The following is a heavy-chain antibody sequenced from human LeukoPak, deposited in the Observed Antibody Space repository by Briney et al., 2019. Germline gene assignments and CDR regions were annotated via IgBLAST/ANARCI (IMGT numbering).Heavy chain of an antibody. D-gene: IGHD3-22*01. CDR1: GYTFTSYA. CDR3: ARVGRDSSGYYSVDY. J-gene: IGHJ4*02. Sequence: AASVKVSCKASGYTFTSYAMNWVRQAPGQGLEWMGWINTNTGNLTYAQGFTGRFVFSLDTSVSTAYLQISSLKAEDTAVYYCARVGRDSSGYYSVDYWGQGTLVTVSS. V-gene: IGHV7-4-1*02. CDR2: INTNTGNL.